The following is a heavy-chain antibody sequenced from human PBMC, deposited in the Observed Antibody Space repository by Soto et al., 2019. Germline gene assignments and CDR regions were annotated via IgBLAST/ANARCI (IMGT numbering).Heavy chain of an antibody. Sequence: AGGSLRRSCAASGFTFSSYAMSWVRQAPGKGLEWVSAISGSGGSTYYADSVKGRFTISRDNSKNTLYLQMNSLRAEDTAVYYCAKAVGYSSSWYKIGAFDIWGQGTMVTVSS. J-gene: IGHJ3*02. V-gene: IGHV3-23*01. CDR2: ISGSGGST. CDR3: AKAVGYSSSWYKIGAFDI. CDR1: GFTFSSYA. D-gene: IGHD6-13*01.